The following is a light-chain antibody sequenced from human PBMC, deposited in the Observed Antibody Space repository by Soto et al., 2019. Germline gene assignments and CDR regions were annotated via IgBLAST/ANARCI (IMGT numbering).Light chain of an antibody. CDR2: DVS. J-gene: IGKJ3*01. CDR1: QSISGW. V-gene: IGKV1-5*01. Sequence: DVQMTQSPSTLSASVGDRVTITCRASQSISGWLAWYQQKPGKAPKLLIYDVSSLHSGVPSRFSGSGSGTDFTLTISRLEPEDFAVYFCQQFGTSWVTFGPGTKVDIK. CDR3: QQFGTSWVT.